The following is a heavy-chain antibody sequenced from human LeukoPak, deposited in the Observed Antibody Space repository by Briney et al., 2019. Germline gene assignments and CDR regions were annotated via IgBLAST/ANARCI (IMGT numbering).Heavy chain of an antibody. V-gene: IGHV4-59*01. D-gene: IGHD3-10*01. CDR3: ARDFIPTYYYGSGSYYPTPGGMDV. J-gene: IGHJ6*02. CDR1: GGSISSYY. Sequence: SETLSLTCTVSGGSISSYYWSWIRQPPGKGLEWIGYIYYSGSTNYNPSLKSRVTISVDTSKNQFSLKLSSVTAADTAVYYCARDFIPTYYYGSGSYYPTPGGMDVWGQGTTVTVSS. CDR2: IYYSGST.